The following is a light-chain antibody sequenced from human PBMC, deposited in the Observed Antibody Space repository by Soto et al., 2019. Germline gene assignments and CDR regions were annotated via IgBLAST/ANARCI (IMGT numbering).Light chain of an antibody. CDR2: GAS. CDR3: QQYNNWPP. CDR1: QSVSSN. Sequence: EIVMTQAPATLSVSPGERATLSCRASQSVSSNLAWYQQKPGQAPRLLIYGASTRATGIPARFSGSGPGTEFTLTISSLQSEDFAVYYCQQYNNWPPFGQGTKGDIK. J-gene: IGKJ1*01. V-gene: IGKV3-15*01.